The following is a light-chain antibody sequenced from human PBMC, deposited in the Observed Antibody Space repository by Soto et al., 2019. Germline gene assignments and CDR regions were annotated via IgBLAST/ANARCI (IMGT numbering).Light chain of an antibody. Sequence: EIVMTQSPATLSISPGEEAILSCRASQTISNKLAWYQQRPGQAPKLLIYETSTRAADVPGRFSGGGSGTDFTRTISSLQAEDVAVYYCQQHFKWPRTFGHGTKVEIK. V-gene: IGKV3-15*01. J-gene: IGKJ1*01. CDR1: QTISNK. CDR3: QQHFKWPRT. CDR2: ETS.